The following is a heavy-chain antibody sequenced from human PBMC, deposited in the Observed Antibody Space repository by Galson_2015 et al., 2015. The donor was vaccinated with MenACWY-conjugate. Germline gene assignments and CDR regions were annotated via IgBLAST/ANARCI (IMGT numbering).Heavy chain of an antibody. CDR1: GFTFSSYE. J-gene: IGHJ4*02. V-gene: IGHV3-48*03. CDR2: ISNSGSTI. D-gene: IGHD6-6*01. CDR3: AREGAARPFDY. Sequence: SLRLSCAASGFTFSSYEMNWVRQAPGKGLEWVSYISNSGSTIYYADSVKGRFTISRDNAKNSLNLQMNSLRAEDTAVYYCAREGAARPFDYWGQGTLVTVSS.